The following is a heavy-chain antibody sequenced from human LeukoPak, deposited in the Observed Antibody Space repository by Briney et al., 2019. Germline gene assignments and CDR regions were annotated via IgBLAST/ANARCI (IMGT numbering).Heavy chain of an antibody. CDR2: IKQDGSEK. CDR1: GFTFRSYW. Sequence: GGSLRLSCAASGFTFRSYWTSWVRQAPGKGLEWVANIKQDGSEKYYVDSVKGRFTISRDNAKNSLYLQMNSLRAEDTAMYYCARDDHTSSSNWGQGTLVTVSS. D-gene: IGHD5-18*01. J-gene: IGHJ4*02. CDR3: ARDDHTSSSN. V-gene: IGHV3-7*05.